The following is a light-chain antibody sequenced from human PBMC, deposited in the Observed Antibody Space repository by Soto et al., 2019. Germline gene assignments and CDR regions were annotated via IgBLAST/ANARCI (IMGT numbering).Light chain of an antibody. V-gene: IGLV1-40*01. CDR1: SSNIGGGYD. CDR3: QSYDGSLSGGV. Sequence: QSVLTQPPSVSGAPGQRVTISCTGSSSNIGGGYDVHWYQQLPGTAPKLLIYGNSNRPSGVPDRFSGSKSGTSASLAITGLQAEDDADYYCQSYDGSLSGGVFGGGTQLTVL. CDR2: GNS. J-gene: IGLJ3*02.